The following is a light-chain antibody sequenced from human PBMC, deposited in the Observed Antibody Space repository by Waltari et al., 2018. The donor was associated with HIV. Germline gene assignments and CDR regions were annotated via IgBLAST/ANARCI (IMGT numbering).Light chain of an antibody. J-gene: IGLJ3*02. CDR2: RNY. Sequence: QSVLTQPPSASGTPGQTVTISCSGSTSNIETQWVYWYQQLPGTAPKLLIYRNYKRPSGVPERFSVAKSGASASLVISGCRSEDESDYYCEAWDSTLKETLFGGGTKLTVL. CDR1: TSNIETQW. CDR3: EAWDSTLKETL. V-gene: IGLV1-47*01.